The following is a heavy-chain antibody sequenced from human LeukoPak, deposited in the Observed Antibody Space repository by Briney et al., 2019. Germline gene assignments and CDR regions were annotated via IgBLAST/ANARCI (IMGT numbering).Heavy chain of an antibody. CDR3: AKDAYYGSGKVSNYFGY. CDR2: ISWNSGSI. CDR1: GFTFDDYA. J-gene: IGHJ4*02. D-gene: IGHD3-10*01. Sequence: GRSLRLSCAASGFTFDDYAMHWVRQAPGKGLEWVSGISWNSGSIGYADSVKGRFTISRDNAKNSLYLQMNSLRAEDTALYYCAKDAYYGSGKVSNYFGYWGQGTLVTVSS. V-gene: IGHV3-9*01.